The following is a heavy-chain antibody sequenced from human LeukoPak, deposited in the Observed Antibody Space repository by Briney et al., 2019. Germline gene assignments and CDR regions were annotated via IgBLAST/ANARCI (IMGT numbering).Heavy chain of an antibody. CDR3: ARQRYYYDSSGYYFDY. CDR1: GGSISSRIYY. CDR2: FYYSGST. Sequence: PSETLSLTCTVSGGSISSRIYYWGWIRQPPGKGLEWIGSFYYSGSTYYNPSLKSRVTISADTSKNQFSLKLNSVTAADTAVYYCARQRYYYDSSGYYFDYWGQGTLVTVSS. D-gene: IGHD3-22*01. V-gene: IGHV4-39*01. J-gene: IGHJ4*02.